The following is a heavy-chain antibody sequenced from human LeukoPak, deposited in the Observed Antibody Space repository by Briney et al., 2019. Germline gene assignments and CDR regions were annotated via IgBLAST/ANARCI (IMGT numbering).Heavy chain of an antibody. Sequence: GGSLRLSCAASGFTFSNAWMSWVRQAPGKGLEWVGRIKSKTDGGTTDYAAPVKGRFTISRDDSKTTLYLQMNSLKTEDTAVYYCTTEMEMATISGFDYWGQGTLVTVSS. V-gene: IGHV3-15*01. D-gene: IGHD5-24*01. CDR1: GFTFSNAW. J-gene: IGHJ4*02. CDR3: TTEMEMATISGFDY. CDR2: IKSKTDGGTT.